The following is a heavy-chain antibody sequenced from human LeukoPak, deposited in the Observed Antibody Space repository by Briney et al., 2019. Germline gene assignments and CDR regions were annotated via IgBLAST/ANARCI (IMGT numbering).Heavy chain of an antibody. Sequence: GGSPRLSCAASGFTFDDYAMHWVRQAPGKGLEWVSGISWNSGSIGYADSVKGRFTISRDNAKNSLYLQMNSLRAEDTALYYCAKQWAGDRLGGDRYYYYGMDVWGQGTTVTVSS. CDR3: AKQWAGDRLGGDRYYYYGMDV. V-gene: IGHV3-9*01. D-gene: IGHD4-17*01. CDR1: GFTFDDYA. CDR2: ISWNSGSI. J-gene: IGHJ6*02.